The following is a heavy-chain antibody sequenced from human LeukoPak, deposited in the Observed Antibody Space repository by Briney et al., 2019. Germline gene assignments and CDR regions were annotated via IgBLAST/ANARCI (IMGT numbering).Heavy chain of an antibody. V-gene: IGHV4-59*12. D-gene: IGHD6-19*01. CDR2: IYYSGST. CDR1: GGSISSYY. J-gene: IGHJ3*02. Sequence: SETLPLTCTVSGGSISSYYWSWIRQPPGKGLEWIGYIYYSGSTNYNPSLKSRVTISVDTSKNQFSLKLSSVTAADTAVYYCARGIAVAGDAFDIWGQGTMVTVSS. CDR3: ARGIAVAGDAFDI.